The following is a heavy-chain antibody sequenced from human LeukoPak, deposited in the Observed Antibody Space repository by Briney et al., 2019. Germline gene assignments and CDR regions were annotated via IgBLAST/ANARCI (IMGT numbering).Heavy chain of an antibody. D-gene: IGHD3-22*01. V-gene: IGHV3-21*04. CDR1: GFTFSSYS. CDR2: ISSSSSYI. CDR3: ARDRGYDSSGLDY. Sequence: PGGSLRLSCAASGFTFSSYSMNWVRQAPGKGLEWVSSISSSSSYINYADSVKGRFTISRDNAKNSLYLQMNSLRAEDTALYYCARDRGYDSSGLDYWGQGTLVTVSS. J-gene: IGHJ4*02.